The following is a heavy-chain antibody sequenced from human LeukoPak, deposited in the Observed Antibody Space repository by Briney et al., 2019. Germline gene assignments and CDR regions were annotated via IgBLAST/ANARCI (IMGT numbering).Heavy chain of an antibody. V-gene: IGHV4-61*02. J-gene: IGHJ3*02. CDR3: AREPSRKDAFDI. CDR2: IYTSGST. Sequence: SETLSLTCTVSGGSISSGSYYWSWIRQPAGKGLEWIGRIYTSGSTNYNPSLKSRVTISVDTSKNQFSLKLSSVTAADTAVYYCAREPSRKDAFDIWGQGTMVTVSS. CDR1: GGSISSGSYY.